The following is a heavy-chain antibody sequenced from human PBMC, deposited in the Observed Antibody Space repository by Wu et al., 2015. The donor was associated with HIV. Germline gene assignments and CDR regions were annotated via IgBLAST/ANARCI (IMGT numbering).Heavy chain of an antibody. J-gene: IGHJ4*02. CDR1: GYTFTSYG. CDR2: ISAYNGNT. CDR3: ARVLTMVRGVTRPYYFDY. D-gene: IGHD3-10*01. Sequence: QVQLVQSGAEVKKPGTSVKVSCKASGYTFTSYGISWVRQAPGQGLEWMGWISAYNGNTNYAQKLQGRVTMTTDTSTSTAYMELRSLRSDDTAVYYCARVLTMVRGVTRPYYFDYWGQGTLVTVSS. V-gene: IGHV1-18*01.